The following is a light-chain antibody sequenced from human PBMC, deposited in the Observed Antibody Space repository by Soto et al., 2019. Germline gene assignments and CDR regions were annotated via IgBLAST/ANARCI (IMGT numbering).Light chain of an antibody. Sequence: QSVLTQSPSASASLGASVKLTCTLSSGHRSYAIAWHQQQPEKGPRYLMKLNSDGSHSKGDGIPDRFSGSSSGAERYLTISSLQSEDEADYYCQTWGTGSPYVFGTGTKVTVL. V-gene: IGLV4-69*01. CDR1: SGHRSYA. CDR3: QTWGTGSPYV. CDR2: LNSDGSH. J-gene: IGLJ1*01.